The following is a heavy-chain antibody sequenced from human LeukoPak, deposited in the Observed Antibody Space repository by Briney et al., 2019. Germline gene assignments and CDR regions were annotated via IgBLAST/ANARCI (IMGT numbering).Heavy chain of an antibody. CDR3: ARSYGGNPMYFFDS. CDR2: IYASGTT. D-gene: IGHD4-23*01. CDR1: GGSFSNYY. V-gene: IGHV4-4*07. J-gene: IGHJ4*01. Sequence: SETLSLTCTVSGGSFSNYYWSWIRQPAGEGLEWIGRIYASGTTNYNPSLKSRVSISKDQSMNQVSLKLRSVTAADTAAYYCARSYGGNPMYFFDSWGHGTLVTVSS.